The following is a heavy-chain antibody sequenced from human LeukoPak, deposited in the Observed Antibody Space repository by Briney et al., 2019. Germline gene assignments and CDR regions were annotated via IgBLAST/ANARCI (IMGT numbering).Heavy chain of an antibody. V-gene: IGHV3-48*01. J-gene: IGHJ4*02. Sequence: GGSLSLSRAASGFTFSSYSMNWVRQAPGKGLEWVSYISSSSSTIYYADSVQGRFTISRDNAKNSLYLQMNSLRAEDTAVYYCAKRIAAAGKHHFDYWGQATLVAVSS. CDR1: GFTFSSYS. D-gene: IGHD6-13*01. CDR2: ISSSSSTI. CDR3: AKRIAAAGKHHFDY.